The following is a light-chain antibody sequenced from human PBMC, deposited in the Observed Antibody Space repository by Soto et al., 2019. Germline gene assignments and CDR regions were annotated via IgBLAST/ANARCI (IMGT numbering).Light chain of an antibody. V-gene: IGKV1-39*01. CDR1: QSISSY. J-gene: IGKJ4*01. Sequence: DIQVTQSPSSLSASVGDTVTITCRTSQSISSYLSWYQQKPGKAPKLLIYAAYTLQSGVPSRFSGSGSGTEFTLTISSLQPEDFATYYCQQSYSTPLTFGGGTKVDIK. CDR2: AAY. CDR3: QQSYSTPLT.